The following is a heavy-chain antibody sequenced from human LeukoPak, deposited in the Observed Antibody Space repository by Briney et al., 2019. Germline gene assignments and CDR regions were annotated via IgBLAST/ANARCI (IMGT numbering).Heavy chain of an antibody. CDR1: GGSINSYY. CDR2: IHYTGST. Sequence: SETLSLTCSVSGGSINSYYWSWIRQPPGKGLECIGYIHYTGSTNYNPSLKSRVTISVDTSKNQFSLKLTSVTAADTAIYYCARSGYCSPTTCYGSAYYYYMDVWGKGTTVTISS. CDR3: ARSGYCSPTTCYGSAYYYYMDV. V-gene: IGHV4-59*01. D-gene: IGHD2-2*01. J-gene: IGHJ6*03.